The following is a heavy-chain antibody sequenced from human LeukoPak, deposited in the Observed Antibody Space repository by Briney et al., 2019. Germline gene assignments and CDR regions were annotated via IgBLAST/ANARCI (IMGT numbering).Heavy chain of an antibody. D-gene: IGHD6-13*01. Sequence: GGSLRLSCAASGFTFSSYAMSWVRQAPGKGLEWVSAISGSDGSTYYADSVKGRFTISRDNSKNTLYLQMNSLRAEDTAVYYCAKDREQLVLIYGMDVWGQGTTVTVSS. CDR1: GFTFSSYA. J-gene: IGHJ6*02. V-gene: IGHV3-23*01. CDR2: ISGSDGST. CDR3: AKDREQLVLIYGMDV.